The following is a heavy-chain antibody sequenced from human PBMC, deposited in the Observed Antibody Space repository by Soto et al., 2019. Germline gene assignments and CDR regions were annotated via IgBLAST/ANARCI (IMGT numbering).Heavy chain of an antibody. D-gene: IGHD3-3*02. V-gene: IGHV1-69*01. CDR1: GGTFSSYA. CDR3: ARPRIFGVVITHGMDV. CDR2: IIPIFGTA. Sequence: QVQLVQSGAEVKKPGSSVKVSCTASGGTFSSYAISWVRQAPGQGLEWMGGIIPIFGTANYAQKFQGRVTITADESTSTAYMELSSLRSEDTAVYYCARPRIFGVVITHGMDVWGQGTTVTVSS. J-gene: IGHJ6*02.